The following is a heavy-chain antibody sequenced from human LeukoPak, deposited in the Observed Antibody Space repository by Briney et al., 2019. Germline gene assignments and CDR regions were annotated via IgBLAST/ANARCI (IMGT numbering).Heavy chain of an antibody. CDR2: INPNSGGT. D-gene: IGHD5-12*01. J-gene: IGHJ4*02. V-gene: IGHV1-2*02. Sequence: ASVKVSCKASGYTFTGYYMHWVRQAPGQGLEWMGWINPNSGGTNYAQRFQGRVTTTRDTSINTAYMELSRLRSDDTAVYYCASNPNADSGYDLSFDYWGQGTLVTVSS. CDR3: ASNPNADSGYDLSFDY. CDR1: GYTFTGYY.